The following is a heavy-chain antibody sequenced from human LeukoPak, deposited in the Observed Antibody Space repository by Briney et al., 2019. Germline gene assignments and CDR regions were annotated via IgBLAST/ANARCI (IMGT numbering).Heavy chain of an antibody. Sequence: SETLSLTCTVSGGSISSSTYYWGWIRQPPGKGLEWIVSIYYSGSTYYNPSLKRRVTISVDTSKNQFSLKLSSVTAADTAVYYCARLGSSWSYGFDYWGQGTLVTVSS. V-gene: IGHV4-39*01. CDR2: IYYSGST. J-gene: IGHJ4*02. CDR1: GGSISSSTYY. CDR3: ARLGSSWSYGFDY. D-gene: IGHD6-13*01.